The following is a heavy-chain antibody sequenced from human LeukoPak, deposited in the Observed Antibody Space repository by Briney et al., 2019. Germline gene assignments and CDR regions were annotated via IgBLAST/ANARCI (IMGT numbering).Heavy chain of an antibody. CDR1: GDSVNSDKYY. CDR2: IFYSGNS. V-gene: IGHV4-39*07. Sequence: KASETLSLTCTVLGDSVNSDKYYWGWIRQPPGKGLEWIGYIFYSGNSYYIPSLESRVTISIDTSKNQFSLKLKSVTAADTALYYCARCGARGHHQIPPDAYDLWGRGTMVSVSS. CDR3: ARCGARGHHQIPPDAYDL. J-gene: IGHJ3*01. D-gene: IGHD1-14*01.